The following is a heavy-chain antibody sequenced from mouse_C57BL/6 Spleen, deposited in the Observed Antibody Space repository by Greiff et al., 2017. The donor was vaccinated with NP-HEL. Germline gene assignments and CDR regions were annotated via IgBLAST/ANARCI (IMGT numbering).Heavy chain of an antibody. J-gene: IGHJ2*01. CDR2: ISSGGDYI. D-gene: IGHD4-1*01. CDR3: TRRDNWDVGFDY. V-gene: IGHV5-9-1*02. CDR1: GFTFSSYA. Sequence: EVKLVESGEGLVKPGGSLKLSCAASGFTFSSYAMSWVRQTPEKRLEWVAYISSGGDYIYYADTVKGRFTIARDNARNTLYLQMSSLKSEDTAMYYCTRRDNWDVGFDYWGQGTTLTVSS.